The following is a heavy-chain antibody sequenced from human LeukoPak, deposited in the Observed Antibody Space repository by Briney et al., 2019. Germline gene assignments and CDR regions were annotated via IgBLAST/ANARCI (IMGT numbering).Heavy chain of an antibody. CDR3: ARDQRWYYFDY. CDR2: ISYDGSNK. CDR1: GFNFSCFA. D-gene: IGHD2-8*01. Sequence: GSLGLSCAAPGFNFSCFATPWVRQAPGQGLGWVAVISYDGSNKYYADSVKGRFTISRDNSKNTLYLQMNSLRAEDTAVYYCARDQRWYYFDYWGQGTLVTVSS. J-gene: IGHJ4*02. V-gene: IGHV3-30-3*01.